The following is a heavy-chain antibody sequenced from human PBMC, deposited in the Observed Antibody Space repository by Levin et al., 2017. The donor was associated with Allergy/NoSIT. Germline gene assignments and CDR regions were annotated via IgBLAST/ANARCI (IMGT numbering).Heavy chain of an antibody. Sequence: GESLKISCAASGFTFSSYGMHWVRQAPGKGLEWVAVIWYDGSNKYYADSVKGRFTISRDNSKNTLYLQMNSLRAEDTAVYYCARDSMIVVYYYGMDVWGQGTTVTVSS. J-gene: IGHJ6*02. V-gene: IGHV3-33*01. CDR2: IWYDGSNK. D-gene: IGHD3-22*01. CDR1: GFTFSSYG. CDR3: ARDSMIVVYYYGMDV.